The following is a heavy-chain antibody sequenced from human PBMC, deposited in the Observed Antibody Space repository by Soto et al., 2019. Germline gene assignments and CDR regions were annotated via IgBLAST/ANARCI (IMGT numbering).Heavy chain of an antibody. CDR3: AGGRYNYYGSGSYQKLNWFDP. CDR2: INHSGST. Sequence: PSETLSLTCAVYGGSFSGYYWSWIRQPPGKGLEWIGEINHSGSTNYNPSLKSRVTISVDTSKNQFSLKLSSVTAADTAVYYCAGGRYNYYGSGSYQKLNWFDPWGQGTLVTVSS. D-gene: IGHD3-10*01. CDR1: GGSFSGYY. V-gene: IGHV4-34*01. J-gene: IGHJ5*02.